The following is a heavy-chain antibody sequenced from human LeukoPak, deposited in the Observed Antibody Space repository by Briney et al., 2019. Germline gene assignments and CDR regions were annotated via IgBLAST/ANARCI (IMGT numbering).Heavy chain of an antibody. J-gene: IGHJ4*02. CDR2: IKQDGSEK. CDR3: ARDSSGWYGHPKNEDY. Sequence: GGSLRLSCAASGFTFSSYWMSWVRQAPGKGLEWAANIKQDGSEKYYVDSVKGRFTISRDNAKNSLYLQMNSLRAEDTAVYYCARDSSGWYGHPKNEDYWGQGTLVTVSS. CDR1: GFTFSSYW. V-gene: IGHV3-7*01. D-gene: IGHD6-19*01.